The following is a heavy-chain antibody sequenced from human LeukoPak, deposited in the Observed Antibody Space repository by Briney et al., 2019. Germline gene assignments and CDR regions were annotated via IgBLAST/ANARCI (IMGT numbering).Heavy chain of an antibody. Sequence: PGGSLRLSCAASGFTFSSYSMNWVRQAPGKGLEWVSSISSSSSYIYYADSVKGRFTISRDNAKNSLYLQMNSLRAEDTAVYYCARDIAAAGTIPKSGDFQHWGQGTLVTVSS. CDR1: GFTFSSYS. CDR2: ISSSSSYI. CDR3: ARDIAAAGTIPKSGDFQH. J-gene: IGHJ1*01. D-gene: IGHD6-13*01. V-gene: IGHV3-21*01.